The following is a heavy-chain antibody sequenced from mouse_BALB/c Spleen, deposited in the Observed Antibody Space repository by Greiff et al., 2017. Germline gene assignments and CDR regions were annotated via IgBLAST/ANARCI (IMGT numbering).Heavy chain of an antibody. CDR1: GDSITSGY. J-gene: IGHJ4*01. CDR3: ASLLRGGRAMDY. D-gene: IGHD1-1*01. V-gene: IGHV3-8*02. Sequence: VQLKESGPSLVKPSQTLSLTCSVTGDSITSGYWNWIRKFPGNKLEYMGYISYSGSTYYNPSLKSRITITRDTSKNQYDLQLNSVTTEDTATYYCASLLRGGRAMDYWGQGTSVTVSS. CDR2: ISYSGST.